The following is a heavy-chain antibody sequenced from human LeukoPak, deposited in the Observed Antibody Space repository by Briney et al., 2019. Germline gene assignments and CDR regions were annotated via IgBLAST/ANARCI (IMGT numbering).Heavy chain of an antibody. Sequence: SETLSLTCAVYGGSFSGYYWSWIRQPPGKGLEWIGEINHSGSTNYNPSHQSRVTMSVDPSKNQFSLKLSSVTAADTAVYYCARGSSRSPRGSIVVVQPRWVGWFDPWGQGTLVTVSS. CDR2: INHSGST. V-gene: IGHV4-34*01. CDR1: GGSFSGYY. CDR3: ARGSSRSPRGSIVVVQPRWVGWFDP. D-gene: IGHD2-2*01. J-gene: IGHJ5*02.